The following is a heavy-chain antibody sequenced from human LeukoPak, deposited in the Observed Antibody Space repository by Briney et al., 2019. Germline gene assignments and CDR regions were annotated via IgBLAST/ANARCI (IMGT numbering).Heavy chain of an antibody. CDR1: GFTFTSYA. CDR2: INAGNGDT. CDR3: ARALYRGYDFYY. Sequence: ASVKVSCKASGFTFTSYAMHWVRQAPGQRLEWMGWINAGNGDTKYSQEFQGRVTITRDTSASIVYMELSSLRSEDMAVYFCARALYRGYDFYYWGQGTLVTVSS. D-gene: IGHD5-12*01. J-gene: IGHJ4*02. V-gene: IGHV1-3*03.